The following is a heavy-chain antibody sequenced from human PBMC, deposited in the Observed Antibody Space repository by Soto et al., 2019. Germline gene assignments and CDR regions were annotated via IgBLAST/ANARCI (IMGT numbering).Heavy chain of an antibody. V-gene: IGHV3-30*14. CDR2: ISYDGSNK. J-gene: IGHJ6*02. D-gene: IGHD3-10*01. CDR1: GFTFSSYA. Sequence: GGSLRLSCAASGFTFSSYAMHWVRQAPGKGLEWVAVISYDGSNKYNADSVKGRFTISRDNSKNTFYLQMNSLRSEDTAVYYCARSDPAYAYGLNVWGQGTTVTVSS. CDR3: ARSDPAYAYGLNV.